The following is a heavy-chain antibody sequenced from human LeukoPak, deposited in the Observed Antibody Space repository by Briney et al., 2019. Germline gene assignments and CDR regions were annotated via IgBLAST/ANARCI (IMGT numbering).Heavy chain of an antibody. V-gene: IGHV4-38-2*02. D-gene: IGHD6-19*01. J-gene: IGHJ4*02. CDR1: GYSISNGYY. CDR2: IYRSGST. CDR3: ARRHSIGWFYY. Sequence: SQTLSLTCTVSGYSISNGYYWDWIRQPPGRGLEWIGNIYRSGSTSYNPSLKSRVTISVDTSKNQFSLKVNSVTAADTAVYYCARRHSIGWFYYWGQGTLVTVSS.